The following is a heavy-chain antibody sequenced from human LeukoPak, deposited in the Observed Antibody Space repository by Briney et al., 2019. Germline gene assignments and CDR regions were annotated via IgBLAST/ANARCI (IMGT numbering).Heavy chain of an antibody. CDR3: ARSFYDILIGYYQYFDY. Sequence: PGGSLRLSCVASGLSVSSNYMSWVRQAPGKGLECVSVIYRDGSSYYAKSVKERFTISRDTSKNTLYLQMNSLRAEETAVYYCARSFYDILIGYYQYFDYWGQGTLVTVSS. J-gene: IGHJ4*02. CDR2: IYRDGSS. D-gene: IGHD3-9*01. CDR1: GLSVSSNY. V-gene: IGHV3-66*01.